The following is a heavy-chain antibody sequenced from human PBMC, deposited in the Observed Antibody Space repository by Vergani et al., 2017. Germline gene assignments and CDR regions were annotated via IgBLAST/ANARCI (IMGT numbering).Heavy chain of an antibody. CDR3: ARARCIETCYMSNWLDS. V-gene: IGHV3-48*01. CDR2: VSTGTKSQ. Sequence: VQLVESGGGWVQPGGSLRLSYVVSGFDFSSYIMNWVRQAPGKGLEWVSFVSTGTKSQSYAESVKGRFTISRDSAKNSLYLQMDSLRAEDTGVYYCARARCIETCYMSNWLDSWGQGTLVTVSS. J-gene: IGHJ5*01. D-gene: IGHD3-9*01. CDR1: GFDFSSYI.